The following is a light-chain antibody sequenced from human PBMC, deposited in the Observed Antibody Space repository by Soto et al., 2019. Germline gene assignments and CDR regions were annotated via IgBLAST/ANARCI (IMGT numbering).Light chain of an antibody. V-gene: IGKV1-5*03. CDR1: QNINNW. CDR2: KAS. J-gene: IGKJ5*01. Sequence: DTQMTQSPSTLSASVGDRVTITCRASQNINNWLAWYQQKPGKAPKLLIYKASSLESGVPSRFSGSGSGTEFTLTISNLQPDDFATYYCQQYHTSSITFGQGTRLEIK. CDR3: QQYHTSSIT.